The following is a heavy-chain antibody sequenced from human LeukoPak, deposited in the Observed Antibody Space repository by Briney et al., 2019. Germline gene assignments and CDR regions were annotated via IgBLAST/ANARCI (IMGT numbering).Heavy chain of an antibody. CDR1: GGSFSGYY. V-gene: IGHV4-34*01. J-gene: IGHJ3*02. D-gene: IGHD1-1*01. CDR3: ARTGTDAFDI. CDR2: INHSGST. Sequence: PSETLSLTCAVYGGSFSGYYWSWIRQPPGKGLEWIGEINHSGSTNYNPSLKSRVTISVDTSKNQFSLKLSSVTAADTAVYYCARTGTDAFDIWGQGTMVTVSS.